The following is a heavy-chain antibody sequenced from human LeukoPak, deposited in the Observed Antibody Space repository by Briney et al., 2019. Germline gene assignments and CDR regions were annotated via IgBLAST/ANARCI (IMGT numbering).Heavy chain of an antibody. Sequence: GGSLRLSCAASGFTFSSYSMNWVRQAPGKGLELVSSISSSSKYIYYADSVKGRFTISRDNAKNSLYLQMNRLRAEDTAVYYCARVGGYSYDLDYWGQGTLVTVSS. CDR2: ISSSSKYI. D-gene: IGHD5-18*01. CDR1: GFTFSSYS. J-gene: IGHJ4*02. CDR3: ARVGGYSYDLDY. V-gene: IGHV3-21*04.